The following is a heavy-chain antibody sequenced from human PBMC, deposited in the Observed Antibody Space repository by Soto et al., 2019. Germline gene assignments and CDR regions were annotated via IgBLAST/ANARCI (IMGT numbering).Heavy chain of an antibody. V-gene: IGHV4-31*03. Sequence: SETLSLTCSVSGGSISSGGFYWTWIRQHPGKGLEWIGFIYDSGSTYYNASLKSRVTISVDKSKNQFSLKLSSVTAADTAVYYCASSSWFGELGHYYGMDVWGQGTTVTVSS. CDR2: IYDSGST. D-gene: IGHD3-10*01. CDR1: GGSISSGGFY. CDR3: ASSSWFGELGHYYGMDV. J-gene: IGHJ6*02.